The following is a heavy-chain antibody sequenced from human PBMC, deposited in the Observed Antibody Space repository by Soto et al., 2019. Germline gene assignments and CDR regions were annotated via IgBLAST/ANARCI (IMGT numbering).Heavy chain of an antibody. Sequence: QVQLVQSGAEVKKPGSSVKVSCKASGGTFSSYAISWVRQAPGQGLEWMGGIIPIVGTANYAQKFQGRVKITADESTSTAYMELSSLRSEDTAVYYCARGDSRWLQFPYYFDYWGQGTLVTVSS. J-gene: IGHJ4*02. CDR3: ARGDSRWLQFPYYFDY. V-gene: IGHV1-69*12. CDR1: GGTFSSYA. CDR2: IIPIVGTA. D-gene: IGHD5-12*01.